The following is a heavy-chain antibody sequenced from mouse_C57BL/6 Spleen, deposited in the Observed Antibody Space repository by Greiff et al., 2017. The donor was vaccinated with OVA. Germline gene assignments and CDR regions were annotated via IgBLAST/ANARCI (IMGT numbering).Heavy chain of an antibody. CDR2: SRNKANDYTT. J-gene: IGHJ4*01. CDR1: GFTFSDFY. Sequence: VQVVESGGGLVQSGRSLRLSCATSGFTFSDFYMEWVRQAPGKGLEWIAASRNKANDYTTEYSASVKGRFIVSRDTSQSILYLQMNALRAEDTAMYYCARDGGPYAMDYWGQGTSVTVSS. V-gene: IGHV7-1*01. CDR3: ARDGGPYAMDY.